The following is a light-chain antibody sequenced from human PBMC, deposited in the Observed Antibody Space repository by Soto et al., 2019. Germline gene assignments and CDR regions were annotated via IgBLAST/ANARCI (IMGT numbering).Light chain of an antibody. CDR1: QSVGSN. Sequence: EIVMTQSPATLSVSPGERATLSCRASQSVGSNLAWYQQKPGQAPRLLIYGASTRATGIPARFSGSGSGTEFTLTISSLQSEDFAVYYCQQYNNWPPWTFAQGTKVEIK. J-gene: IGKJ1*01. CDR3: QQYNNWPPWT. CDR2: GAS. V-gene: IGKV3-15*01.